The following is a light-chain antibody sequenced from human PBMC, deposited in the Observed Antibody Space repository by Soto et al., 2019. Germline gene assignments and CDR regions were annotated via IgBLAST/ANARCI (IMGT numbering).Light chain of an antibody. CDR1: SSDVGDYNY. CDR2: DVS. Sequence: QSVLTQPASVSGSPGQSITISCTGTSSDVGDYNYVSWYQQHPGKAPKLMIYDVSNRPSGVSNRLSGSKSGSTASLTISGLQAEDEADYYCSSYTSSTTRVFGTGTKLTVL. V-gene: IGLV2-14*01. J-gene: IGLJ1*01. CDR3: SSYTSSTTRV.